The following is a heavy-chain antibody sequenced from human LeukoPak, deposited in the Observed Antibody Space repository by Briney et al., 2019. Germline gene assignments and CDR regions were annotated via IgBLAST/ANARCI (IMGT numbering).Heavy chain of an antibody. D-gene: IGHD2-2*01. J-gene: IGHJ3*02. V-gene: IGHV1-18*01. Sequence: ASVKVSCKASGYTFTSYGISWVRQAPGQGLEWMGWISAYNGNTNYAQKLQGRVTMTTDTSTSTAYMELRSLRSDDTAVYYCARLVSCSHMWCAFDIWGQGTMVTVSS. CDR2: ISAYNGNT. CDR3: ARLVSCSHMWCAFDI. CDR1: GYTFTSYG.